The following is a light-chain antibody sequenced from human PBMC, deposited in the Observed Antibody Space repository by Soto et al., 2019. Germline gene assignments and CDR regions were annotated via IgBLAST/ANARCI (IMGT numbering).Light chain of an antibody. J-gene: IGLJ1*01. CDR2: EVS. V-gene: IGLV2-14*01. Sequence: QSALTQPASVSGSPGQTITISCTGTSSDVGGYNHVSWYHQHPGKAPKLMISEVSNRPTGVSNRFSGSKSGNTASLTISGLQAEDEADYYCYSWPSRSTPCVFGTGTKVTVL. CDR1: SSDVGGYNH. CDR3: YSWPSRSTPCV.